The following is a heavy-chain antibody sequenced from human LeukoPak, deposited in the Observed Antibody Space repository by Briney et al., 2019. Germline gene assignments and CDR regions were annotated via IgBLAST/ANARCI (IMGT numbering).Heavy chain of an antibody. D-gene: IGHD4-23*01. CDR1: GFTFRSFG. V-gene: IGHV3-30*18. CDR2: ISNDGSNI. Sequence: PGRSLRLSCAASGFTFRSFGMHWVRQAPGKGLQWVAVISNDGSNIYYAGSVKGRFTISRDKSKNTLYLQMSSLRAEDTAVYYCAKDYRSTVAYYYYYYGMDVWGQGTTVTVSS. J-gene: IGHJ6*02. CDR3: AKDYRSTVAYYYYYYGMDV.